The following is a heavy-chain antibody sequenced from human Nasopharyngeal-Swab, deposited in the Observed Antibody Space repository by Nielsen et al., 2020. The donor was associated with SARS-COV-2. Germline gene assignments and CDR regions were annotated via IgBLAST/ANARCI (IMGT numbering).Heavy chain of an antibody. CDR2: IYYSGST. V-gene: IGHV4-59*01. Sequence: SETLSPTCTVSGGSISSYYWSWIRQPPGKGLEWIGYIYYSGSTNYNPSLKSRVTISVDTSKNQFSLKLSSVTAADTAVYYCARGMYSSSSYRYWGQGTLVTVSS. CDR3: ARGMYSSSSYRY. D-gene: IGHD6-6*01. CDR1: GGSISSYY. J-gene: IGHJ4*02.